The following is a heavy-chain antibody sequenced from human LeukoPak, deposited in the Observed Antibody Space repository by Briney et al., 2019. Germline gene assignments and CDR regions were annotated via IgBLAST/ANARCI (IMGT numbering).Heavy chain of an antibody. V-gene: IGHV5-51*01. D-gene: IGHD6-19*01. CDR2: ISPSDSDT. CDR3: ARQSAVAGTALGDAFDI. J-gene: IGHJ3*02. CDR1: GYSFTSYW. Sequence: GESLKISCKGFGYSFTSYWFGWVRQMPGKGLEWLGGISPSDSDTRYSPSFQGQVTISADKSSSTAYLQWSSLKASDTAMYYCARQSAVAGTALGDAFDIWGQGTMVTVSS.